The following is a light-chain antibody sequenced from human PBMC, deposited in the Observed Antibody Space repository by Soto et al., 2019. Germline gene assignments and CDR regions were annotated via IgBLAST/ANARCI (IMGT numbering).Light chain of an antibody. Sequence: DIQLTQSPSSLSASVGETVTVTCQASQDISVYLNWYQEKPGKAPQLLIYAASRLQSGVPARFSGSGAGTHFTLTISSLQPEDFATYFCQQSYTTVRSFGGGTKVDIK. CDR1: QDISVY. CDR2: AAS. CDR3: QQSYTTVRS. V-gene: IGKV1-39*01. J-gene: IGKJ4*01.